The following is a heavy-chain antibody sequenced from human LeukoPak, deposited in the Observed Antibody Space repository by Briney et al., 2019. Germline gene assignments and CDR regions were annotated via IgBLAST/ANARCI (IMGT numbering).Heavy chain of an antibody. Sequence: PSETLSLTCTVSGGSISSYYWSWLRQPPGKGLEWIGYIYYSGSTNYNPSLKSRVTISVDTSKNQFSLKLSSVTAADTAVYYCARLPLVRGSFDFDYWGQGTLVTVSS. J-gene: IGHJ4*02. CDR1: GGSISSYY. CDR2: IYYSGST. CDR3: ARLPLVRGSFDFDY. D-gene: IGHD3-10*01. V-gene: IGHV4-59*08.